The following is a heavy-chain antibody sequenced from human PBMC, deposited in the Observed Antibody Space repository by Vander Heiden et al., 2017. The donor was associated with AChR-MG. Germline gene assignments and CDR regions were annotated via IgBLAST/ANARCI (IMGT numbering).Heavy chain of an antibody. J-gene: IGHJ4*02. CDR1: GFTFSSYS. V-gene: IGHV3-48*01. CDR2: ISNSSSTI. Sequence: EVHLVASGGGLVQRGGSLRLSCAASGFTFSSYSMNWVRQAPGKGLEWVSYISNSSSTIYYADSVKGRFTISRDNAKNSLYLQMNSLRAEDTAVYYCARDYYGDYGDYWGQGTLVTVSS. D-gene: IGHD3-22*01. CDR3: ARDYYGDYGDY.